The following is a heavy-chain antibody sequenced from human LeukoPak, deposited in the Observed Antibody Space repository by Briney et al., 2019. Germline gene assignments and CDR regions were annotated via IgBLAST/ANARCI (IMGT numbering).Heavy chain of an antibody. CDR1: GGSISSSSYY. J-gene: IGHJ4*02. Sequence: SETLSLTCTVSGGSISSSSYYWGWIRQPPGKGLEWIGSIYYSGSTYYNPSLKSRVTISVDTSKNQFSLKLSSVTAADTAVYFCARGGVTTIAQYDYWGQGILVNVSS. D-gene: IGHD5-12*01. CDR2: IYYSGST. V-gene: IGHV4-39*07. CDR3: ARGGVTTIAQYDY.